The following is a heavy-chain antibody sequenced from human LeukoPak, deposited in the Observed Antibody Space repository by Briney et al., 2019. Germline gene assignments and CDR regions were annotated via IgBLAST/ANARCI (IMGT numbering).Heavy chain of an antibody. CDR1: GFTFSSYA. J-gene: IGHJ4*02. D-gene: IGHD5-12*01. Sequence: GGSLRLSCAASGFTFSSYAMHWVRQAPGKGLEWVAVISYDGSNKYYADSVKGRFTISRDNSKNTLYLQVNSLRAEDTAVYYCARDTVGHGYAGGGSTDYWGQGTLVTVSS. CDR3: ARDTVGHGYAGGGSTDY. CDR2: ISYDGSNK. V-gene: IGHV3-30-3*01.